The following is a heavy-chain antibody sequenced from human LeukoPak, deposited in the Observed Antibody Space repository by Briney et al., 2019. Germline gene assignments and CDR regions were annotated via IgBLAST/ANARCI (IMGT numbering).Heavy chain of an antibody. CDR2: ISISGSTI. CDR1: GFTFSSYE. V-gene: IGHV3-48*03. Sequence: PGGSLRLSCAASGFTFSSYEMNWVRQAPGKGLEWVSYISISGSTIYYADSVKGRFTISRDNAKNSLYLQMNSLRVEDTAVYYCAREGLWGAARDAFDIWGQGTMVTASS. J-gene: IGHJ3*02. D-gene: IGHD6-6*01. CDR3: AREGLWGAARDAFDI.